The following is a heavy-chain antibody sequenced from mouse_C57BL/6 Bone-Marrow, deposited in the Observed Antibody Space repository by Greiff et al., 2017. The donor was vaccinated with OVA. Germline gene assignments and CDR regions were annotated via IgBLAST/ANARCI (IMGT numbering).Heavy chain of an antibody. CDR3: ARSNYSKGAY. D-gene: IGHD2-5*01. CDR1: GYTFTSYG. V-gene: IGHV1-81*01. CDR2: IYPRSGNT. J-gene: IGHJ3*01. Sequence: LVESGAELARPGASVKLSCKASGYTFTSYGISWVKQRTGQGLEWIGEIYPRSGNTYYNEKFKGKATLTADKSSSTAYMELRSLTSEDSAVYFCARSNYSKGAYWGQGTLVTVSA.